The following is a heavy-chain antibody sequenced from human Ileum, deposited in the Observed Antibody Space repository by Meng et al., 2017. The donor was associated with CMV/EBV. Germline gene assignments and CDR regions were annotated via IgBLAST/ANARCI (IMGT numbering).Heavy chain of an antibody. CDR1: GFTFSSYS. J-gene: IGHJ1*01. Sequence: GGSLRLSCAASGFTFSSYSMNWVRQAPGKGLEWVSSISSSSSYIYYADSVKGRFTISRDNSKNTLYLQMNSLRAEDTAVYYCAKDLGLYSSSWSFPFQHWGQGTLVTVSS. D-gene: IGHD6-13*01. CDR2: ISSSSSYI. CDR3: AKDLGLYSSSWSFPFQH. V-gene: IGHV3-21*01.